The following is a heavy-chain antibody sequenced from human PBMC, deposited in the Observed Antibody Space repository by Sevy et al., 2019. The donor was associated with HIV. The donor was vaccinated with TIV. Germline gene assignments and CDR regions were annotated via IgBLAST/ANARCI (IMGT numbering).Heavy chain of an antibody. Sequence: WGSLRLSCAASGFTFSSYAMSWVRQAPGKGLEWVSAISGSGGSTYYADSVKGRFTISRDNSKNTLYLQMNSLRAEDTAVYYCAKVLYDSSSYYYHDAFDIWGQGTMVTVSS. D-gene: IGHD3-22*01. V-gene: IGHV3-23*01. CDR3: AKVLYDSSSYYYHDAFDI. CDR1: GFTFSSYA. J-gene: IGHJ3*02. CDR2: ISGSGGST.